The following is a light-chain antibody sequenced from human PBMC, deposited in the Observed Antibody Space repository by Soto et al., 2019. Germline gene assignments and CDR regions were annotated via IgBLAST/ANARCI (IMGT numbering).Light chain of an antibody. CDR1: QSISSW. CDR3: HQYNSYWT. Sequence: DIQMTQSPSTLSASVVDRVTITCRASQSISSWLAWYQQKPGKAPRLLIYKASSLESGVPSRFSGSGSGTEFTLTISSLQPDDFATYYCHQYNSYWTFGQGTKV. J-gene: IGKJ1*01. CDR2: KAS. V-gene: IGKV1-5*03.